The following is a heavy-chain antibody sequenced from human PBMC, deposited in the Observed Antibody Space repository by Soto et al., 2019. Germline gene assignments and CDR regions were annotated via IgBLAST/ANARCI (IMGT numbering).Heavy chain of an antibody. CDR2: IGVSSDA. J-gene: IGHJ4*02. CDR1: GFTFSSYA. CDR3: AKNYFFDS. Sequence: EVQLLESGGGLVQPGESLRLSCAASGFTFSSYAMSWARQAPGKGLEWVSSIGVSSDADYADSVKGRFTISRDNSRNTLYLQMNSLRAEDTALYYCAKNYFFDSWGQGTLVTVSS. V-gene: IGHV3-23*01.